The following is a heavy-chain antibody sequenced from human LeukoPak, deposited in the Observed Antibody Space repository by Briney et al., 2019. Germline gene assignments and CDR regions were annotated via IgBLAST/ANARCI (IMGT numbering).Heavy chain of an antibody. CDR3: ARHYDSSGYYWDY. J-gene: IGHJ4*02. CDR1: GGSITGYY. CDR2: IHYSGDT. V-gene: IGHV4-59*01. Sequence: SETLSLTCTVSGGSITGYYWSSIRQPPGKGMEWIGYIHYSGDTKFNPSLKSRVTISVDTSKGQFSLRLSSVTAADAAVYYCARHYDSSGYYWDYWGQGTLVTVSS. D-gene: IGHD3-22*01.